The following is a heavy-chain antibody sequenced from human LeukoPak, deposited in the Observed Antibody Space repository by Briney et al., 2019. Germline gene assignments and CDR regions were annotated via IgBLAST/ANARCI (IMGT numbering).Heavy chain of an antibody. D-gene: IGHD6-13*01. Sequence: SGGSLRLSCAASGFTFSSYSMNWVRQAPGKGLEWVSYMSSTCSTIYYADSVKGRFTISRDNAKNSLYMEMNSLRAEDTAVYYCARRAVTGMNYFDYWGQGTLVTVSS. V-gene: IGHV3-48*01. J-gene: IGHJ4*02. CDR3: ARRAVTGMNYFDY. CDR1: GFTFSSYS. CDR2: MSSTCSTI.